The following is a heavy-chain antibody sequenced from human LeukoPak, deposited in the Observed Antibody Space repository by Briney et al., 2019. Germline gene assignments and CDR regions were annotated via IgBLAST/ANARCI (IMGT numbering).Heavy chain of an antibody. D-gene: IGHD3-10*01. CDR2: MNPNSGNT. CDR1: GYTFTSYD. Sequence: GASVKVSCKASGYTFTSYDINWVRQATGQGLEWMGWMNPNSGNTGYAQKLQGRVTMTTDTSTSTAYMELRSLRSDDTAVYYCARGDIPTYYYGSDDAFDIWGQGTMVTVSS. V-gene: IGHV1-8*01. CDR3: ARGDIPTYYYGSDDAFDI. J-gene: IGHJ3*02.